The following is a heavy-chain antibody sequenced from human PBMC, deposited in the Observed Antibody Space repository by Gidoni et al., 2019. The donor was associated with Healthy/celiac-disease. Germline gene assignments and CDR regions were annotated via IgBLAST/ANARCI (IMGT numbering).Heavy chain of an antibody. J-gene: IGHJ2*01. CDR2: IYPGDSDT. V-gene: IGHV5-51*01. CDR1: GYSFTSYW. CDR3: ARHAKDDCWSGPVYWYFDL. D-gene: IGHD3-3*01. Sequence: EVQLVQSGAEVKKHGESLKISCQGSGYSFTSYWIGWVRQVPGKGLEWMGIIYPGDSDTRYSPSFHGQVTISADKSISTAYLQWSSLKASDTAMYYCARHAKDDCWSGPVYWYFDLWGRGTLVTVSS.